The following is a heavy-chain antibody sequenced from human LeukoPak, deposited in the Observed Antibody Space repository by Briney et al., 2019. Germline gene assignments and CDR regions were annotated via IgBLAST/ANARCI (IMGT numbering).Heavy chain of an antibody. J-gene: IGHJ4*02. CDR1: GYTFTSYG. CDR3: ARDNSSGWQSDFDY. D-gene: IGHD6-19*01. V-gene: IGHV1-18*01. CDR2: ISAYNGNT. Sequence: VSVKVSCKASGYTFTSYGISWVRQAPGQGLEWMGWISAYNGNTNYAQKLQGRVTMTTDTSTSTAYMELRSLRSDDTAVYYCARDNSSGWQSDFDYWGQGTLVTVSS.